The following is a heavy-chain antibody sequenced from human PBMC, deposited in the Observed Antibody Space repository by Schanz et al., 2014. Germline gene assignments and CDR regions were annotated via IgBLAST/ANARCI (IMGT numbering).Heavy chain of an antibody. J-gene: IGHJ6*02. CDR3: ANSQYYGSGSYSDYYGVDV. Sequence: EVQLLESGGGLVQPGGSLRLSCAASGFTFSSYAMSWVRQAPGKGLEWVSALSGSGTSTYYADSVKGRFTISRDNSKNTLYLQMNSLRAEDTAVYFCANSQYYGSGSYSDYYGVDVGGQGTTVTVSS. D-gene: IGHD3-10*01. CDR2: LSGSGTST. CDR1: GFTFSSYA. V-gene: IGHV3-23*01.